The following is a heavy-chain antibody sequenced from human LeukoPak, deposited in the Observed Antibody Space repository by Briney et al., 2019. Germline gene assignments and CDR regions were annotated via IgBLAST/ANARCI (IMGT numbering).Heavy chain of an antibody. CDR3: ARRPPYYYDSSGYYTGPNYYYYGMDV. CDR2: IDPSDSYT. CDR1: GYSFTSYW. D-gene: IGHD3-22*01. J-gene: IGHJ6*02. Sequence: GESLKISCKGSGYSFTSYWISWVRQVPGKGLEWMGRIDPSDSYTNYSPSFQGHVTISADKSISTAYLQWSSLKASDTAMYYCARRPPYYYDSSGYYTGPNYYYYGMDVWGQGTTVTVSS. V-gene: IGHV5-10-1*01.